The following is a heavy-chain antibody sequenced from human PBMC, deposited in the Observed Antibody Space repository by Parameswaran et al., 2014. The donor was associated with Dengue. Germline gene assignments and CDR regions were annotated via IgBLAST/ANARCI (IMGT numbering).Heavy chain of an antibody. Sequence: GSLRLSCAASGFTFDDYTMHWVRQAPGKGLEWVSLISWDGGSTYYADSVKGRFTISRDNSKNSLYLQMNSLRTEDTALYYCAKDTQTGRGYFDYWGQGTLVTVSS. J-gene: IGHJ4*02. CDR2: ISWDGGST. V-gene: IGHV3-43*01. CDR1: GFTFDDYT. CDR3: AKDTQTGRGYFDY.